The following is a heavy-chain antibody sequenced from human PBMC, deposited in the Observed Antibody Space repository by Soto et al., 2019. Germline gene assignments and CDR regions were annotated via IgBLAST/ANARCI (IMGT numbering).Heavy chain of an antibody. Sequence: GGSPRLSCAASGFTFSSYAMSWVRQAPGKGLEWVSAISGSGGSTYYADSVKGRFTISRDNSKNTLYLQMNSLRAEDTAVYYCAKGPSYDSSGYYYEYFQHWGQGTLVTVSS. CDR1: GFTFSSYA. V-gene: IGHV3-23*01. J-gene: IGHJ1*01. CDR3: AKGPSYDSSGYYYEYFQH. D-gene: IGHD3-22*01. CDR2: ISGSGGST.